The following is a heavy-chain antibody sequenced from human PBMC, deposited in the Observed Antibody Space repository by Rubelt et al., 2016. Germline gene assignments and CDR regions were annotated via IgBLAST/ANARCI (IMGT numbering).Heavy chain of an antibody. CDR3: ARAHYTTYDSPFDY. CDR2: IYYSGST. CDR1: GGSISPYY. J-gene: IGHJ4*02. Sequence: QVRLQESGPGLVKPSETLSLTCTVSGGSISPYYWTWIRQPPGKGLEWIGYIYYSGSTNYNPSLRSRVTMSVDKSNNQFSLGLRSLTAADTALDYCARAHYTTYDSPFDYWGQGILVTVSS. V-gene: IGHV4-59*01. D-gene: IGHD5-12*01.